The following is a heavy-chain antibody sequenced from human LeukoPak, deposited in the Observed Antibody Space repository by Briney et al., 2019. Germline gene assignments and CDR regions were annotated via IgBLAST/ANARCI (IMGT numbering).Heavy chain of an antibody. Sequence: GGSLRLSCAASGFNFINTWMHWVRQAPGKGLVWVSRINSDGSSTSYADSVEGRFTISRDNAKNTLHLQMNSLRAEDTAVYYCATPRGSGSYLAFDYWGQGTLVTVSS. J-gene: IGHJ4*02. CDR3: ATPRGSGSYLAFDY. D-gene: IGHD1-26*01. CDR2: INSDGSST. CDR1: GFNFINTW. V-gene: IGHV3-74*01.